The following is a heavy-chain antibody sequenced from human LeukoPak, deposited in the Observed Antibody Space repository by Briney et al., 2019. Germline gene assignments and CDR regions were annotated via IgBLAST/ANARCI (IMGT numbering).Heavy chain of an antibody. V-gene: IGHV4-59*01. J-gene: IGHJ4*02. CDR1: GGSISSYY. D-gene: IGHD2-2*01. CDR3: ARVFVVVPAANYYFDY. Sequence: SETLSLTCTVSGGSISSYYWSWIRQPPGKGLEWIGYIYYSGSTNYNPSLKSRVTISVDTSKNQFSLKLSSVTAADTAVYYCARVFVVVPAANYYFDYWGQGTLVTVSS. CDR2: IYYSGST.